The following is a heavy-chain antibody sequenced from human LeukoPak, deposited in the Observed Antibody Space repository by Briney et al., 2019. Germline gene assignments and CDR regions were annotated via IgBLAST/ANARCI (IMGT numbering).Heavy chain of an antibody. V-gene: IGHV3-23*01. CDR1: GFTFSSYA. Sequence: GGSLRLSCAASGFTFSSYAMSWVRQAPGKGLEWVSTISSRSGSTSYGESVKGRFSISRDNSKNTLYLQMNSLRAEDTALYYCAKDLGYSGDPPVYFEYWGQGTLVTVSS. CDR2: ISSRSGST. J-gene: IGHJ4*02. CDR3: AKDLGYSGDPPVYFEY. D-gene: IGHD2-21*01.